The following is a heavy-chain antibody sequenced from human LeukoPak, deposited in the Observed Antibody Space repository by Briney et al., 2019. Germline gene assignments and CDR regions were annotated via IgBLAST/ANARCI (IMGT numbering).Heavy chain of an antibody. Sequence: GGSLRLSCAASGFAFSSYSMNWVRQAPGKGLEWLSYISGSSSTIYYADSVKGRFTISRDNAKNSLYLQMNSLRAEDTAVYFCARESLGYCSGSTCYYFFMDFWGKGTTVTVSS. CDR3: ARESLGYCSGSTCYYFFMDF. D-gene: IGHD2-15*01. J-gene: IGHJ6*03. V-gene: IGHV3-48*04. CDR2: ISGSSSTI. CDR1: GFAFSSYS.